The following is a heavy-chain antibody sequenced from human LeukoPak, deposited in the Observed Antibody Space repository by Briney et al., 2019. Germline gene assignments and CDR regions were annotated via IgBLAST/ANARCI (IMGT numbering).Heavy chain of an antibody. CDR3: ARDLSGVTGYTYGRGIDY. CDR1: GFTFSSYA. J-gene: IGHJ4*02. V-gene: IGHV3-30*04. D-gene: IGHD5-18*01. CDR2: ISYDGSNK. Sequence: PGRSLRLSCAASGFTFSSYAMHWVRQAPGKGLEWVAVISYDGSNKYYADSVKGRFTISRDNAKTSLYLQMNSLRAEDTAAYYCARDLSGVTGYTYGRGIDYWGQGTLVTVSS.